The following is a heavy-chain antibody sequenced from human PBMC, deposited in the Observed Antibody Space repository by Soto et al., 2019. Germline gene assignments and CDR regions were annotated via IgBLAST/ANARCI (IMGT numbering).Heavy chain of an antibody. J-gene: IGHJ5*02. V-gene: IGHV4-38-2*02. D-gene: IGHD6-13*01. CDR1: GYSISSGHY. CDR3: ARVHTKIAAAGTFGH. Sequence: SETLSLTCPVSGYSISSGHYWGWIRQPPGKGREWIGNINHSGRTFYNPSLKSRVIVSVDTSTNQFSLKLTSVTAADAAVYFFARVHTKIAAAGTFGHWGQGTLVTVSS. CDR2: INHSGRT.